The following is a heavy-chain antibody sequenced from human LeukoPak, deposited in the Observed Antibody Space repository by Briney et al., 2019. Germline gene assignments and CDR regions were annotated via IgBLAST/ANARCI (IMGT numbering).Heavy chain of an antibody. J-gene: IGHJ6*03. Sequence: SETLSLTCTVSGGSISSYYWSWIRQPAGKGLEWIGRIYTSGNTNYNPSLKSRVTMSVDTSKNQFSLKLSSATAADTAVYYCARNVPPSAALFMDVWGKGTTVTVSS. CDR1: GGSISSYY. CDR2: IYTSGNT. CDR3: ARNVPPSAALFMDV. V-gene: IGHV4-4*07. D-gene: IGHD6-13*01.